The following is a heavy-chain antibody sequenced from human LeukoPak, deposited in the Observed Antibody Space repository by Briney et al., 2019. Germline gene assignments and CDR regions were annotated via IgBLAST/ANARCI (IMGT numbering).Heavy chain of an antibody. J-gene: IGHJ4*02. CDR3: AKNKGPLSDASDY. CDR2: ISGSGGST. CDR1: GFTFSSYA. V-gene: IGHV3-23*01. D-gene: IGHD1/OR15-1a*01. Sequence: GGSLRLSCAASGFTFSSYAMSWVRQAPGKGLEWVSAISGSGGSTDYADSVKGRFTISRDNSKNTLSLQMNSLRAQDTAVYYCAKNKGPLSDASDYWGQGTLVTVSS.